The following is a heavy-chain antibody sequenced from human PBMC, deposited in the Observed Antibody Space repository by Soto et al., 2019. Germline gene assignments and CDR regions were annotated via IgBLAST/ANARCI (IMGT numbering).Heavy chain of an antibody. CDR3: ARCQGYCGGGSCYLEYFYH. V-gene: IGHV3-66*01. Sequence: GGSLRLSCAASVFTVSSNYMSWVRQAPGKGLDLVSVVDSGASTYYADSVKGRFTISRDNSKNTLYLQMNSLRAEVTAMYYWARCQGYCGGGSCYLEYFYHWGQGTQVTSPQ. D-gene: IGHD2-15*01. CDR1: VFTVSSNY. CDR2: VDSGAST. J-gene: IGHJ1*01.